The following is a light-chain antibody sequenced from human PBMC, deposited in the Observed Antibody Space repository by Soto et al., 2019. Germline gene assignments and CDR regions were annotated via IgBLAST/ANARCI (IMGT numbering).Light chain of an antibody. Sequence: QSVLTQPPSASVTPGQRVTISCSGSSSNIGSNYVYWYQQLPGTAPKLLIYRNNQRPSGVPDRFSGSKSGTSASLAISGLRYEDEADYYCAEWADSLRAVIFGGGTKLTGL. CDR2: RNN. CDR1: SSNIGSNY. CDR3: AEWADSLRAVI. J-gene: IGLJ2*01. V-gene: IGLV1-47*01.